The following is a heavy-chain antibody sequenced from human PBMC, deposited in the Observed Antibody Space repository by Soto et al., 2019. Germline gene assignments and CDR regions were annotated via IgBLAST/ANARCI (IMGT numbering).Heavy chain of an antibody. CDR1: GYTFTNYA. D-gene: IGHD6-13*01. Sequence: EASVKVSSKASGYTFTNYAMHWMRQAPGQRLEWMGWINTGNGNTKYSQKFQGRVTITRDTSASTAYVELSSLRTEDTAVYYCARAPVGEAAAGTNWFDPWGQGTLVTVSS. CDR3: ARAPVGEAAAGTNWFDP. J-gene: IGHJ5*02. CDR2: INTGNGNT. V-gene: IGHV1-3*04.